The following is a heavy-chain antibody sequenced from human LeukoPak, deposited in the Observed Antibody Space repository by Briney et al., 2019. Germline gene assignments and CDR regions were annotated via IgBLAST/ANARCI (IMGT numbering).Heavy chain of an antibody. D-gene: IGHD3-10*02. J-gene: IGHJ6*04. Sequence: GGSLRLSCAASGFTFSSYWMSWVCQAPGKGLEWVATIRQDGSQKYYVDSVKGRFTISRDNAKNSLYLQMNSLRAEDTAVYYCAELGITMIGGVWGKGTTVTISS. CDR3: AELGITMIGGV. V-gene: IGHV3-7*01. CDR1: GFTFSSYW. CDR2: IRQDGSQK.